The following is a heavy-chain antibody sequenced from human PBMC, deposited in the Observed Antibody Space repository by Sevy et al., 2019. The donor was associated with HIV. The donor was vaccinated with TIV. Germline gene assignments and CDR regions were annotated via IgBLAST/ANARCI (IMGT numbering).Heavy chain of an antibody. V-gene: IGHV2-5*02. CDR3: ARFNYGDYTAYFDF. Sequence: SGPTLVNPTQTLTLTCTFSGFSLSTSGVDVGWIRQPPGKALEWLTLIYWDDDKRYSPSLKSGLTITKDTSKSQVVLTMTNMDPVDTATYFCARFNYGDYTAYFDFWGQGTLVTVSS. CDR1: GFSLSTSGVD. CDR2: IYWDDDK. J-gene: IGHJ4*02. D-gene: IGHD4-17*01.